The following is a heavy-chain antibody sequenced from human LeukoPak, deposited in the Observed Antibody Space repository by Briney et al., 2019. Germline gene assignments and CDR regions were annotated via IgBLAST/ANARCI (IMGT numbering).Heavy chain of an antibody. CDR1: GYSISSGYY. CDR2: VYHSGST. V-gene: IGHV4-38-2*01. J-gene: IGHJ3*02. Sequence: SETLSLTCAVSGYSISSGYYWGWIRQPPGKGLEWIGCVYHSGSTYYNPSLKSRVTMSVDTSKNQFSLKLSSVTAADTAVYYCARHQWELGAFDIWGQGTMVTVFS. CDR3: ARHQWELGAFDI. D-gene: IGHD1-26*01.